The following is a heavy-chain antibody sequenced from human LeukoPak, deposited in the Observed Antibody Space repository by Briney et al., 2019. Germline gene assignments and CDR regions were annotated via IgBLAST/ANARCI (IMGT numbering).Heavy chain of an antibody. CDR2: IYTSGST. Sequence: SETLSLTCTVSGGSISSYYWSWTRQPAGKGLEWIGRIYTSGSTNYNPSLKSRVTMSVDTSKNQFSLKLSSVAAADTAVYYCARDLPSSGLDYWGQGTLVTVSS. D-gene: IGHD6-19*01. V-gene: IGHV4-4*07. J-gene: IGHJ4*02. CDR3: ARDLPSSGLDY. CDR1: GGSISSYY.